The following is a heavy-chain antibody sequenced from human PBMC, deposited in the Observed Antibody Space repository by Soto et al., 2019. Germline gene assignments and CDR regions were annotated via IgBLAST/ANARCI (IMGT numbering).Heavy chain of an antibody. Sequence: QVQLVESGGGLVKPGGSLRLSCAASGFTFSDYYMTWIRQAPGKGLECISYISKSASTIKYAESVKGRFTISRDNAKNSLSLQMNSLRAEDTAVYYCPRVGCSGNFCYDGLDVWGQGTAVTVSS. CDR3: PRVGCSGNFCYDGLDV. J-gene: IGHJ6*02. CDR2: ISKSASTI. V-gene: IGHV3-11*01. CDR1: GFTFSDYY. D-gene: IGHD3-22*01.